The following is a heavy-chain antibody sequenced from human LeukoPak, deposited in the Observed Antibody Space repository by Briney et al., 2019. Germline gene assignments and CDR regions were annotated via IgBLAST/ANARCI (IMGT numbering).Heavy chain of an antibody. D-gene: IGHD5-24*01. CDR2: IYSGGST. CDR3: ARANKDGYNYVTYYYYGMDV. J-gene: IGHJ6*02. CDR1: GFTVSSNY. V-gene: IGHV3-66*01. Sequence: GGSLRLSCAASGFTVSSNYMSWVRQAPGKGLEWVSVIYSGGSTYYADSVEGRFTISRDNSKNTLYLQMNSLRAEDTAVYYCARANKDGYNYVTYYYYGMDVWGQGTTVTVSS.